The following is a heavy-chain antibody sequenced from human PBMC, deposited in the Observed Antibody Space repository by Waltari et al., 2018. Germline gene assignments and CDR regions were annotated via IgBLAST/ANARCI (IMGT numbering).Heavy chain of an antibody. J-gene: IGHJ4*03. CDR1: GYFISNAYY. D-gene: IGHD3-9*01. V-gene: IGHV4-38-2*02. Sequence: QVQLQESGPGLVKPSETLSLTCTVSGYFISNAYYWGWIRQPPGRGLEWIGSIYHSGIVYYNPSLESRVTISVDTSQNQFSMRLSSVTAADSAVYYCVRGGPGTDILTGLKSPFDYWGQGTLVTVSS. CDR2: IYHSGIV. CDR3: VRGGPGTDILTGLKSPFDY.